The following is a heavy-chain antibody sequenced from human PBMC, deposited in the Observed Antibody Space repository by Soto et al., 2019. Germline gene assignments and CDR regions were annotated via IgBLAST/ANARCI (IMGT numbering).Heavy chain of an antibody. Sequence: QLVESGGGLVQPGGSLRLSCAVSGFTVSNNYMNWVRQAPGKGLEWVSVIYSDDTTFYADSVKGRFTISRHNSKNTLNLQLNSLRAEDTAVYYCAREGGYYHYFDYWGQGTLVTVSS. V-gene: IGHV3-53*04. CDR2: IYSDDTT. J-gene: IGHJ4*02. CDR3: AREGGYYHYFDY. D-gene: IGHD1-26*01. CDR1: GFTVSNNY.